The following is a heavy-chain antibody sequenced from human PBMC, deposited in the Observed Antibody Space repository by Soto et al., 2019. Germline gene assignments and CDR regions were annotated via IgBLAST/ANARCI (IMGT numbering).Heavy chain of an antibody. CDR3: TTRWAVRGMGYYFDY. CDR1: GFTFSNAW. J-gene: IGHJ4*02. Sequence: GGSLRLSCAASGFTFSNAWMSWVRQAPGKGLEWVGRIKSKTDGGTTDYAAPVKGRFTISRDDSKNTLYLQMNSLKTEDTAVYYCTTRWAVRGMGYYFDYWGQGTLVTVSS. D-gene: IGHD3-10*01. CDR2: IKSKTDGGTT. V-gene: IGHV3-15*01.